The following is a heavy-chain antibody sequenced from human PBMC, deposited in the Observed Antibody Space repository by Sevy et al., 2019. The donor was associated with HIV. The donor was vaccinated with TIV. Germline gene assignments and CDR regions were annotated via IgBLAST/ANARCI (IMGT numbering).Heavy chain of an antibody. CDR2: IKSKIDGEST. Sequence: GWSLRLSCAVSGFTFNNAWMNWVRQAPGTGLQWVGLIKSKIDGESTDYVAPVKGRFTISRDESKNTLYLQMNSLKIEDTAVYYCATAPGYYDSATFDYWGPGTLVTVSS. D-gene: IGHD3-22*01. J-gene: IGHJ4*02. CDR1: GFTFNNAW. CDR3: ATAPGYYDSATFDY. V-gene: IGHV3-15*01.